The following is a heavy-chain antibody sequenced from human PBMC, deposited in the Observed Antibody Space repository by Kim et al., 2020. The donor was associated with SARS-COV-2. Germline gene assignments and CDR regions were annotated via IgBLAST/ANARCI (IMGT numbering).Heavy chain of an antibody. J-gene: IGHJ4*02. CDR2: IYSGDST. CDR3: TANLGSTTSQGAY. D-gene: IGHD7-27*01. CDR1: GLTVSSYY. Sequence: GGSLRLSCAASGLTVSSYYMSWVRQAPGKGLEWVSVIYSGDSTYYADSVKGRFTVSRDNSKNTVYLQMNSLRVEDTAMYYCTANLGSTTSQGAYWGQGALGTVSS. V-gene: IGHV3-53*01.